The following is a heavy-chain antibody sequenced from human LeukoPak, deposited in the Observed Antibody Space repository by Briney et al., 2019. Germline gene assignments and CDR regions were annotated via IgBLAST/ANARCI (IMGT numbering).Heavy chain of an antibody. CDR2: ISSSGSTI. D-gene: IGHD3-3*01. J-gene: IGHJ6*03. Sequence: GGSLRLSCAASGFTFSDYYMSWIRQAPGKGLEWVSYISSSGSTIYYADSVKGRFTISRDNAKNSLYLQMNSLRAEDTAVYYCARVVGYYDFWSGYYPSYYYYYMDVWGKGTTVTVSS. V-gene: IGHV3-11*04. CDR1: GFTFSDYY. CDR3: ARVVGYYDFWSGYYPSYYYYYMDV.